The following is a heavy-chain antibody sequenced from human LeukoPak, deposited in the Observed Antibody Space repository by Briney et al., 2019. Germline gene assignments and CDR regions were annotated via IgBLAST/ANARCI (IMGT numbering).Heavy chain of an antibody. V-gene: IGHV4-30-2*01. D-gene: IGHD3-10*01. J-gene: IGHJ4*02. CDR1: GGSISRDNYS. CDR3: AKSMLRGIISPPDY. Sequence: PSQTLSLTCTVSGGSISRDNYSWNWIRQPPGKGLEWIGYIYYGGNTAYNPSLKSRVTISVDPSKNQLSLNLGSVTAADTAVYYCAKSMLRGIISPPDYWGQGTLVTVSS. CDR2: IYYGGNT.